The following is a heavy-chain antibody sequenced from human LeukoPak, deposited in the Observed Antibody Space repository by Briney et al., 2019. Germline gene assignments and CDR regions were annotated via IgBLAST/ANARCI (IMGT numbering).Heavy chain of an antibody. CDR2: IRSISSYI. CDR3: ARGNYGFWSGNHAFDI. Sequence: GETLRLSCAACGFTFSSYYMNWVGQAPGMVQAGFSDIRSISSYIYYADSVKGRFTISRDNAKNSLYLQMSSLRAEDTAVYYCARGNYGFWSGNHAFDIWGQGTMVTVSS. D-gene: IGHD3-3*01. CDR1: GFTFSSYY. J-gene: IGHJ3*02. V-gene: IGHV3-21*01.